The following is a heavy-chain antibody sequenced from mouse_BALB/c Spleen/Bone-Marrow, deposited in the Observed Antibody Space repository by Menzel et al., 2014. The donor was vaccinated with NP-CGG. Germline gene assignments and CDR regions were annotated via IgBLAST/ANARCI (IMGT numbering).Heavy chain of an antibody. CDR1: GFSLTTYG. Sequence: QVQLQQSGPGLVAPSQSLSITCTVSGFSLTTYGVHWVRQPPGKGPEWLVVIWSDGNTTYNSALKSRLSISKDNSKSQVFLKMNSLQTDDTAMYYCARNPYGNYAMDYWGQGTSVTVSS. CDR3: ARNPYGNYAMDY. J-gene: IGHJ4*01. D-gene: IGHD2-10*02. V-gene: IGHV2-6*02. CDR2: IWSDGNT.